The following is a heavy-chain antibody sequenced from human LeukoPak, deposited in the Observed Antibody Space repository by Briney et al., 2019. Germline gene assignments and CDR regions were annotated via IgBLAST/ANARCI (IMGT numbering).Heavy chain of an antibody. CDR1: GGSFSGYY. CDR2: INHSGST. J-gene: IGHJ4*02. Sequence: PSETLSLTCAVYGGSFSGYYWSWIRQPPGKGLEWIGEINHSGSTNYNPSLESRVTISVDTSKNQFSLKLSSVTAADTAVYYCARVLADYGVNYWGQGTLVTVSS. CDR3: ARVLADYGVNY. D-gene: IGHD4-17*01. V-gene: IGHV4-34*01.